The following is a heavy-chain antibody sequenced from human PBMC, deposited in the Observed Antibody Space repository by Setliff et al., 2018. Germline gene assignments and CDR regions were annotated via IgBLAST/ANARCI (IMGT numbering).Heavy chain of an antibody. CDR2: ILFSGDT. D-gene: IGHD3-10*01. V-gene: IGHV4-38-2*02. J-gene: IGHJ6*03. CDR3: ARDNRARHYMDV. CDR1: AFTFSRYA. Sequence: PGGSLRLSCAASAFTFSRYAMSWIRQSPGKGLEWIGRILFSGDTYYNPSLNSRVTISADTSKNQFSLNLSSVTAADTAVYYCARDNRARHYMDVWGKGTTVTVSS.